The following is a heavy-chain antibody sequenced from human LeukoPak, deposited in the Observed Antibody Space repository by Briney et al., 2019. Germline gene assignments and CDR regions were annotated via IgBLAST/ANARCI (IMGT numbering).Heavy chain of an antibody. CDR3: ARGAPMVRGVIMGY. CDR2: ISSSSSYI. CDR1: GFTFSSYS. V-gene: IGHV3-21*01. D-gene: IGHD3-10*01. Sequence: GGSLRLSCAASGFTFSSYSMNWVRQAPGKVLEWVSSISSSSSYIYYADSVKGRFTISRDNAKNSLYLQMNSLRAEDTAVYYCARGAPMVRGVIMGYWGQGTLVTVSS. J-gene: IGHJ4*02.